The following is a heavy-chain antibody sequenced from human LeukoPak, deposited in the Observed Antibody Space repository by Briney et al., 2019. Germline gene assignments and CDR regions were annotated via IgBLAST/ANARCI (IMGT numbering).Heavy chain of an antibody. D-gene: IGHD4-23*01. CDR1: GYTFTSYG. J-gene: IGHJ4*02. Sequence: ASVTVSCKASGYTFTSYGISWVRQARGQGLEWMGWISAYNGNTNYAQKLQGRVTMTTDTSTSTAYMELRSLISDDTAVYYCASCDYGGNSVECYYFDYWGQGTLVTVSS. CDR3: ASCDYGGNSVECYYFDY. CDR2: ISAYNGNT. V-gene: IGHV1-18*01.